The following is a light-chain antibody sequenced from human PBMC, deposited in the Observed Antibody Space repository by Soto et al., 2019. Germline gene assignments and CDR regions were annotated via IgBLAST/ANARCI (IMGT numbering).Light chain of an antibody. J-gene: IGLJ1*01. V-gene: IGLV1-40*01. CDR2: GNN. CDR3: QSYDSSLSRRV. CDR1: SSNIGAGYD. Sequence: QPVLTQPPSVSGAPGQRVTMSCTGISSNIGAGYDVHWYQQVPGTAPKLLIYGNNNRPSGVPDRFSGSKSGTSASLAITGLQAEDEADYYCQSYDSSLSRRVFGTGTKLTVL.